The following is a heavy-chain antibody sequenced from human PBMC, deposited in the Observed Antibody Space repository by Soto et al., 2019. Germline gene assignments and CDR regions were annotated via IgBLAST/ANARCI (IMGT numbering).Heavy chain of an antibody. V-gene: IGHV1-18*01. J-gene: IGHJ6*02. CDR1: GYTFTSYG. D-gene: IGHD1-26*01. CDR2: ISAYNGNT. Sequence: QVQLVQSGAEVKKPGASVKVSCKASGYTFTSYGISWVRQAPGQGLEWMGWISAYNGNTNYAQKLQGRVTMTTDTSTSTAYMELRSLRSDDTAVYYCARDWKSGSYLAYYYYYCMDVWGQGTTVTVSS. CDR3: ARDWKSGSYLAYYYYYCMDV.